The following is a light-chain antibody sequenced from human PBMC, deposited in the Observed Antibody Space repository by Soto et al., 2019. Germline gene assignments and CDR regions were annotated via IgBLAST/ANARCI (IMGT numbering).Light chain of an antibody. V-gene: IGKV3-15*01. CDR1: ESVHTN. J-gene: IGKJ1*01. Sequence: LVMTQSPATLSVSPGERATLSCRASESVHTNLAWYQQKPGQAPRLLIYGSSTRATGVPARFSGSGSVKEFTLTITSLQSEDFAVYYCQQYDNWRWTSGQGNNVEIK. CDR3: QQYDNWRWT. CDR2: GSS.